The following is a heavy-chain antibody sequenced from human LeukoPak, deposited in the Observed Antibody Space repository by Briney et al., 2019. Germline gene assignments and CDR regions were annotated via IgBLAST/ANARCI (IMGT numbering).Heavy chain of an antibody. D-gene: IGHD6-19*01. CDR1: GFTFDDYA. CDR3: SKDLYSSGWYYFDY. J-gene: IGHJ4*01. CDR2: ISWNSGSI. V-gene: IGHV3-9*01. Sequence: GRSLRLSCAASGFTFDDYAMHWVRQAPGKGLEWVSGISWNSGSIGYADSVKGRFTISRDNAKNSLYLQMNSLRAEDTALYYCSKDLYSSGWYYFDYWGQGTLVTGSS.